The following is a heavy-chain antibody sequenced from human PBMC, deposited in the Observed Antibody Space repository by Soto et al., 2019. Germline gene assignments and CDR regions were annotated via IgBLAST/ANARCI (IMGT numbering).Heavy chain of an antibody. CDR3: AKDPYCSGGSCYAGLFDY. CDR1: GFTFSSYA. J-gene: IGHJ4*02. Sequence: EVQLLESGGGLVQPGGSLRLSCAASGFTFSSYAMSWVRQAPGKGLEWVSAISGSGGSTYYADSVKGRFTISRDNSKNTLYLQMNSRRAEDTAVYYCAKDPYCSGGSCYAGLFDYWGQGTLVTVSS. CDR2: ISGSGGST. D-gene: IGHD2-15*01. V-gene: IGHV3-23*01.